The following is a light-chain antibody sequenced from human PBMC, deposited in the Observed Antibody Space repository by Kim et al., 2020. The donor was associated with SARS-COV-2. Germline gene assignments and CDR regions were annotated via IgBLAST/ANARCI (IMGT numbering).Light chain of an antibody. CDR3: QVWDSSSDHWV. Sequence: SYELTQPPSVSVAPGKTARITCGGSNIGSKGVHWYQQKPGQAPVLVIYYDSDRPSGIPERFSGSNSGNTATLTISRVEAGDDADYYCQVWDSSSDHWVFGGGTQLTVL. V-gene: IGLV3-21*04. J-gene: IGLJ3*02. CDR2: YDS. CDR1: NIGSKG.